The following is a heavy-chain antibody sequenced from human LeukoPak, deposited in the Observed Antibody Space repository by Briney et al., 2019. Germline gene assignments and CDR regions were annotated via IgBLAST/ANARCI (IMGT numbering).Heavy chain of an antibody. D-gene: IGHD3-22*01. J-gene: IGHJ4*02. Sequence: GGSLRLSCAASGFTFDDYAMHWVRQAPGKGLEWVSGISWNSGSIGYADSVKGRFTISRDNAKNSLYLQMNSLRAEDTAVYYCARDLSEYYYDSSGYCVYWGQGTLVTVSS. CDR1: GFTFDDYA. CDR3: ARDLSEYYYDSSGYCVY. CDR2: ISWNSGSI. V-gene: IGHV3-9*01.